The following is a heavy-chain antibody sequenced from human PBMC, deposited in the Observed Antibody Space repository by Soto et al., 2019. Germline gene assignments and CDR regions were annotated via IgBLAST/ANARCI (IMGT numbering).Heavy chain of an antibody. CDR1: GGSISSGGYY. V-gene: IGHV4-31*03. Sequence: SETLSLTCTVSGGSISSGGYYWSWIRQHPGKGLEWIGYIYYSGSTYYNPSLKSRVTISVDTSKNQFSLKLSSVTAADTAVYYCARHYCSSTSCYSWKNWFDPWGQGTLVTVSS. D-gene: IGHD2-2*01. J-gene: IGHJ5*02. CDR2: IYYSGST. CDR3: ARHYCSSTSCYSWKNWFDP.